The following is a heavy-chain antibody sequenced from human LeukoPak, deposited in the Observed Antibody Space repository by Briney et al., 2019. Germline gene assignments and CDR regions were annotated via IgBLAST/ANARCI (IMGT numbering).Heavy chain of an antibody. CDR3: ARGLVATIIDAFDI. D-gene: IGHD5-12*01. Sequence: GESLKISCKGSGYSFPSYWIGWVRQMPGKGLEWMGIIYLGDSDSRYSPSFQGQVTISADKSISTAYLQWSSVTASDTAMYYCARGLVATIIDAFDIWGQGTMVTVSS. J-gene: IGHJ3*02. CDR1: GYSFPSYW. CDR2: IYLGDSDS. V-gene: IGHV5-51*01.